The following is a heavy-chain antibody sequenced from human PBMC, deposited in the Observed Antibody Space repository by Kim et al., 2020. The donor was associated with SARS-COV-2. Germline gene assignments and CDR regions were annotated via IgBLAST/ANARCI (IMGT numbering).Heavy chain of an antibody. CDR2: IYYSGST. CDR3: ARGDLDYGDYSGWFDP. Sequence: SETLSLTCTVSGGSISSGGYYWSWIRQHPGKGLEWIGYIYYSGSTYYNPSLKSRVTISVDTSKNQFSLKLSSVTAADTAVYYCARGDLDYGDYSGWFDPWGQGTLVTVSS. J-gene: IGHJ5*02. CDR1: GGSISSGGYY. D-gene: IGHD4-17*01. V-gene: IGHV4-31*03.